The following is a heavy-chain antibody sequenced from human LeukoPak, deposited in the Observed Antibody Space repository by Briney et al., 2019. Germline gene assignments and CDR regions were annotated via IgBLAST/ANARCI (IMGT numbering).Heavy chain of an antibody. D-gene: IGHD4-17*01. CDR2: IYPGDSDT. Sequence: KIGESLKISCKGSGYIFSDFWIVWVRQMPGKGLEWMGIIYPGDSDTRYSPSFQGQVTISADKSISTAYLQWSSLKASDTAMYYCARAPRGYGDSNWFDPWGQGTLATVSS. J-gene: IGHJ5*02. CDR3: ARAPRGYGDSNWFDP. CDR1: GYIFSDFW. V-gene: IGHV5-51*01.